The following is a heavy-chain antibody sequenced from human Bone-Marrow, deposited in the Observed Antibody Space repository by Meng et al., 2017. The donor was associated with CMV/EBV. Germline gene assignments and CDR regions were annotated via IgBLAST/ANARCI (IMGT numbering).Heavy chain of an antibody. CDR3: AKCLRGRGIYYYYGMDV. V-gene: IGHV3-23*01. Sequence: GGSLRLSCAASGFTFSSYAMSWVRQAPGKGLEWVSAISGSGGSTYYADSVKGRFTISRDNSKNTLYLQMNSLRAEDMAVYYCAKCLRGRGIYYYYGMDVWGQGTTVTVSS. CDR1: GFTFSSYA. CDR2: ISGSGGST. D-gene: IGHD3-16*01. J-gene: IGHJ6*02.